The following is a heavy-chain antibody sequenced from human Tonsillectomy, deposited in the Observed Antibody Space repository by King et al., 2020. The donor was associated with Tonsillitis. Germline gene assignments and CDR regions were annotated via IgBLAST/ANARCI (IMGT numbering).Heavy chain of an antibody. J-gene: IGHJ1*01. D-gene: IGHD6-19*01. Sequence: VQLVESGGGLVKPGGSLRLSCAASGFTFSNYAMVWVRQAPGKGLEWVSSISSSSTYIHYEDSLKGRFTISRDNAKNSLYLQMNSLRAEDTAVYYCARCYSSGWYRSPVYFLHWGQGALVTVSS. CDR3: ARCYSSGWYRSPVYFLH. V-gene: IGHV3-21*01. CDR2: ISSSSTYI. CDR1: GFTFSNYA.